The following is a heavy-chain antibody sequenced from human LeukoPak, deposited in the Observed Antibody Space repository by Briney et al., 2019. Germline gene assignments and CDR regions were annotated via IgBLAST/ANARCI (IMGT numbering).Heavy chain of an antibody. V-gene: IGHV3-7*01. D-gene: IGHD4-17*01. CDR3: ARLYGGVTTLDY. CDR1: GFRFSTYY. Sequence: GGSLRLSCAASGFRFSTYYMSWVRQGPGRGLDWVATIWPDGSEKKYADSVRDRFTISRDNAKNSLYLQMNSLSADDTALYFCARLYGGVTTLDYWGQGALVTVSS. J-gene: IGHJ4*02. CDR2: IWPDGSEK.